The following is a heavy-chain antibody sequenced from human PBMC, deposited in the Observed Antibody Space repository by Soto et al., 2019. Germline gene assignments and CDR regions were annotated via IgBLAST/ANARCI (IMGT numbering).Heavy chain of an antibody. J-gene: IGHJ4*02. CDR2: ISYDRSNK. D-gene: IGHD1-26*01. Sequence: SLRLSCAASGFTFSSYGMHWVRQAPGKGLEWVAVISYDRSNKYYADSVKGRFTISRDNSKNTLYLQMNSLRAEDTAVYYCAEDAVGASPFDYWGQGTLVTVSS. V-gene: IGHV3-30*18. CDR1: GFTFSSYG. CDR3: AEDAVGASPFDY.